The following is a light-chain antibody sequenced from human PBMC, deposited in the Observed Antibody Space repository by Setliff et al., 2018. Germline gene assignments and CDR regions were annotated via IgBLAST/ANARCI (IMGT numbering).Light chain of an antibody. V-gene: IGLV2-14*01. CDR1: SSDVGGYNY. CDR2: DVT. Sequence: QSVLTQPDSVSGSPGQSITISCTGASSDVGGYNYVSWYQQHPGKAPKVMIYDVTKRPSGVSDRFSGSKSGNTASLTISGLQAEDEADYYCSSYTSSSTFVFGTGTKGTVL. CDR3: SSYTSSSTFV. J-gene: IGLJ1*01.